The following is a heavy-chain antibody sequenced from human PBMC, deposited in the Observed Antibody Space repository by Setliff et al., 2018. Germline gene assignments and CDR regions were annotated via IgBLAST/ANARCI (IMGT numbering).Heavy chain of an antibody. CDR1: GGSFNNYP. CDR2: INNYSFKT. V-gene: IGHV1-18*01. Sequence: EASVKVSCKASGGSFNNYPISWVRQAPGQGLEWMGWINNYSFKTNYPQKFLGRVTVTTDTSTGTAYMELGSLTSDDTAIYYCARINFYVSSGYYYAPDYWGPGTLVTVSS. D-gene: IGHD3-22*01. CDR3: ARINFYVSSGYYYAPDY. J-gene: IGHJ4*02.